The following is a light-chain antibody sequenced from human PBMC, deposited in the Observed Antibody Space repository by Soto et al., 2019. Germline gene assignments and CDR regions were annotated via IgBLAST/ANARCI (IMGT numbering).Light chain of an antibody. V-gene: IGKV3-20*01. J-gene: IGKJ1*01. CDR1: QSVSSS. CDR3: QQYGISPST. CDR2: GTS. Sequence: EIVLTQSPGTLSLSPGERATLSCRASQSVSSSLVWYQQKPGQAPRLLIYGTSNRATAIPDRFSGSGSGADFTLTISRLEPEDFALYYCQQYGISPSTFGPGTKVEI.